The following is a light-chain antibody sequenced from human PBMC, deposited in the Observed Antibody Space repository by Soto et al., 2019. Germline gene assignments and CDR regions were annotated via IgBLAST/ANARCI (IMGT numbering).Light chain of an antibody. CDR3: SSYAAITNVI. CDR2: EVS. J-gene: IGLJ2*01. CDR1: SSDVGGYNY. Sequence: QSALTQPPSASGSPGQSVTISCTGTSSDVGGYNYVSWYQQHPDKAPKLMIYEVSKRPSGVPDRFSGSKSGNTAYLTVSGLQAEDEADYFCSSYAAITNVIFGGGTKLTVL. V-gene: IGLV2-8*01.